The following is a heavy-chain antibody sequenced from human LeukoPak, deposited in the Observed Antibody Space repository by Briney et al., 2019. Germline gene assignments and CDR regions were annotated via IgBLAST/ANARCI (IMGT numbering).Heavy chain of an antibody. CDR3: AKGGYCSSTGCLDY. CDR1: GFTFDDYT. Sequence: GGSLRLSCAASGFTFDDYTMHWVRQAPGKGLEWVSLISWDGGSTYYADSVKGRFTISRDNSKNSLYLQMNSLRTEDTALYYCAKGGYCSSTGCLDYWGQGTLVTVSS. CDR2: ISWDGGST. D-gene: IGHD2-2*01. J-gene: IGHJ4*02. V-gene: IGHV3-43*01.